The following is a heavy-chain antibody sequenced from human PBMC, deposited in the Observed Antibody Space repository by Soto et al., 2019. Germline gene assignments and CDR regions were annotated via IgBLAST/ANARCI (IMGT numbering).Heavy chain of an antibody. J-gene: IGHJ4*02. Sequence: PGQSLQIRYETSGYSFTHNCLAWVRQMPGKGLEWMGIIFPADSDTRYSPSFQGQVTISADKSISTAYLQWSSLKASDTAMYYCASGPTVLDSWGQGTLVTVSS. CDR3: ASGPTVLDS. V-gene: IGHV5-51*01. CDR1: GYSFTHNC. D-gene: IGHD4-17*01. CDR2: IFPADSDT.